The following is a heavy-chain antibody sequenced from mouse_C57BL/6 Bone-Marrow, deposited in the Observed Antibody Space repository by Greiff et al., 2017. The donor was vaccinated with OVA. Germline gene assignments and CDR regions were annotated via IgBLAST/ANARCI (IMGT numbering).Heavy chain of an antibody. Sequence: QVTLNESGPGILQPSQTLSLSCSFSGFSLSTSNMGLGWIRQPSGLGLEWLAHSWWNDDTSYNPSLMNRLTISKDTSNNQVILTITNVYTADTATYYCTPINDGYFAYWGQGTLVTVSA. CDR1: GFSLSTSNMG. CDR3: TPINDGYFAY. V-gene: IGHV8-5*01. CDR2: SWWNDDT. D-gene: IGHD2-3*01. J-gene: IGHJ3*01.